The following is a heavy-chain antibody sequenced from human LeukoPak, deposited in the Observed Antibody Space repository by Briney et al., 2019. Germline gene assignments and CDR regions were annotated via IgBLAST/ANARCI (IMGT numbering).Heavy chain of an antibody. J-gene: IGHJ4*02. D-gene: IGHD5-24*01. CDR1: GFTFSSYA. CDR3: AKDDAWLQYGD. CDR2: ISASAGST. Sequence: GGSLRLSCAASGFTFSSYAMSWVRQAPGKGLEWVSGISASAGSTHYADSVKGRFTISRDNSKGTVSLQMNSLRPEDTAVYYCAKDDAWLQYGDWGRGTLVTVSS. V-gene: IGHV3-23*01.